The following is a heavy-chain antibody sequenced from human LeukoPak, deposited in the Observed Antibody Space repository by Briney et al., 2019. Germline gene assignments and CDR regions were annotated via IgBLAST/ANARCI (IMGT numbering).Heavy chain of an antibody. Sequence: SETLSLTCAVYGGSFSGYYWSWIRQPPGKGLEWIGEINHSGSTNYNPSLKSRVTISVDTSKNQFSLKLKSVTAADTAVYHCVREVHRTIVATIKNYWYFDLWGRGTLVTVSS. D-gene: IGHD5-12*01. CDR2: INHSGST. J-gene: IGHJ2*01. CDR1: GGSFSGYY. CDR3: VREVHRTIVATIKNYWYFDL. V-gene: IGHV4-34*01.